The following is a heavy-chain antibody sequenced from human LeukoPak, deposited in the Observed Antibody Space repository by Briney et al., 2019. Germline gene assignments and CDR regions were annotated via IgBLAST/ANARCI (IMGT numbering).Heavy chain of an antibody. CDR3: ARDVRITMVRGVRDETPFDY. Sequence: PGGSLRLSCAASGFTFSSYSMNWVRQAPGKGLEWVSYISSSSSTIYYADSAKGRFTISRDNAKNSLYLQMNSLRAEDTAVYYCARDVRITMVRGVRDETPFDYWGQGTLVTVSS. D-gene: IGHD3-10*01. J-gene: IGHJ4*02. CDR2: ISSSSSTI. V-gene: IGHV3-48*04. CDR1: GFTFSSYS.